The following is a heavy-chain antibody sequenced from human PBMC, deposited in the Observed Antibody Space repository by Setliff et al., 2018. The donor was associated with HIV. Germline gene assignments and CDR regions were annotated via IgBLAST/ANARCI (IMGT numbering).Heavy chain of an antibody. Sequence: SQTLSLTCIVSGGSISSGTYYWGWIRQPPGKGLEYIGSAFYSDNTYYKPSLKNRVTISVDTSKNQFSLKLTSVTAADTAVYYCAREVGHRSGYYRGSFDYWGQGTLVTVSS. CDR2: AFYSDNT. D-gene: IGHD6-19*01. CDR1: GGSISSGTYY. V-gene: IGHV4-39*07. J-gene: IGHJ4*02. CDR3: AREVGHRSGYYRGSFDY.